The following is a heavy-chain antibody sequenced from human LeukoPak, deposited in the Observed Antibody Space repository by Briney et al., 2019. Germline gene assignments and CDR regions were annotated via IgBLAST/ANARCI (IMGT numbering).Heavy chain of an antibody. Sequence: SETLSLTCTVSGGSISRDYWSWIRQPPGKGLEWIGNIYYSGSTNYNPSLKSRVTISVDTSKNQFSLKLSSVTAADTAVYYCARGRQVGANPNWFDPWGQGTLVTVSS. J-gene: IGHJ5*02. V-gene: IGHV4-59*12. D-gene: IGHD1-26*01. CDR2: IYYSGST. CDR1: GGSISRDY. CDR3: ARGRQVGANPNWFDP.